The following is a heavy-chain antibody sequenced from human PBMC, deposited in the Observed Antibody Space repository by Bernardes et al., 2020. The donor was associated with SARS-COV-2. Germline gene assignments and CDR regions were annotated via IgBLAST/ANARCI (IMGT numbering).Heavy chain of an antibody. CDR3: GRSYDSRLGASDI. J-gene: IGHJ3*02. CDR2: IYISGST. D-gene: IGHD3-22*01. CDR1: GYSMSGYY. Sequence: SETLSLTCTVSGYSMSGYYWSWIRQPAGKGLEWIGRIYISGSTDYNPSLKSRLTMSIDTSKNQFSLRLSSVTAADTAVYFCGRSYDSRLGASDIWGQGTKVTISS. V-gene: IGHV4-4*07.